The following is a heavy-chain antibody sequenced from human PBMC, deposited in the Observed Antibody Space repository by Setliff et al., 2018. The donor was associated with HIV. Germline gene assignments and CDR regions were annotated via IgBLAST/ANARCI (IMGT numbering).Heavy chain of an antibody. CDR2: FYHSGST. D-gene: IGHD6-19*01. Sequence: KPSETLSLTCAVSGYSISSGYYWGWVRQPPEKGLEWIGSFYHSGSTYYNPSLKSRVTLSVDTSKNQFSLKLSSVTAADTAVYYCVRDPGYSSGWSGTTFDYWGLGTLVTVSS. CDR3: VRDPGYSSGWSGTTFDY. V-gene: IGHV4-38-2*02. CDR1: GYSISSGYY. J-gene: IGHJ4*02.